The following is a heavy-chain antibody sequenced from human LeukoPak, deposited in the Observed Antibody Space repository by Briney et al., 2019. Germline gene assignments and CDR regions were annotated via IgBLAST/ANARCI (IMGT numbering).Heavy chain of an antibody. CDR2: INPNSGGT. V-gene: IGHV1-2*02. D-gene: IGHD2-8*01. CDR3: ARETKWTRAFDI. CDR1: GYTFTGYN. Sequence: GASVKVSCKASGYTFTGYNMHWVRQAPGQGLEWMGWINPNSGGTNYAQKFQGRVTMTRDTSISTAYMELSRLRSDDTAVYYCARETKWTRAFDIWGQGTMVTVSS. J-gene: IGHJ3*02.